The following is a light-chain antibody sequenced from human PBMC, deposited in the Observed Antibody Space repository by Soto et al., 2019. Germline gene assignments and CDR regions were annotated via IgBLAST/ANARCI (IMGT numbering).Light chain of an antibody. CDR1: SSDVGGYDF. V-gene: IGLV2-11*01. J-gene: IGLJ3*02. CDR3: CSYAGTYTLV. Sequence: QSALTQPRSVSGSPGQSVTISCTGSSSDVGGYDFVSWYQQHPGKAPKLMISDVSERPSGVPDRFSGSKSVNTASLTISGLQAEDEADYYCCSYAGTYTLVFGGGTKVTVL. CDR2: DVS.